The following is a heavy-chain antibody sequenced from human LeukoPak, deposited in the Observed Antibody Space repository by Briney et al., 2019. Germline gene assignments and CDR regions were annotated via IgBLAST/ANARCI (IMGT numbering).Heavy chain of an antibody. J-gene: IGHJ4*02. Sequence: MSSETLSLTCTVSGGSIDRGNYYWGWIRQPPGKGLEWIGSIHYTGSTYYNPSLKSRVTVSVDTSKNQFSLKLTSVTAADTSVFYCARHTVVTPLYFDNWGQGTLVTVSS. V-gene: IGHV4-39*01. CDR2: IHYTGST. D-gene: IGHD4-23*01. CDR1: GGSIDRGNYY. CDR3: ARHTVVTPLYFDN.